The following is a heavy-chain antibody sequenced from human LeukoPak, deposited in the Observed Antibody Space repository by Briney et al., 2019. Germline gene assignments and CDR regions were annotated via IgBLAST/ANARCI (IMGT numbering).Heavy chain of an antibody. Sequence: GGSLRLSCTASGFTFSSYVMSWVRQAPGKGLEWVSVIYSGGSTYYADYVKGRFTISRDNSKNTLYLQMNSLRAEDTAVYYCATHLNPCSWYTGTGEYFDYWGQGTLVTVSS. J-gene: IGHJ4*02. CDR2: IYSGGST. D-gene: IGHD6-13*01. CDR1: GFTFSSYV. CDR3: ATHLNPCSWYTGTGEYFDY. V-gene: IGHV3-66*01.